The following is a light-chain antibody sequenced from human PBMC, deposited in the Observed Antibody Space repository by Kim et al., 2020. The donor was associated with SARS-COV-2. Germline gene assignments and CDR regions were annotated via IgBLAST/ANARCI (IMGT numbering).Light chain of an antibody. CDR3: QTWGTGIHVV. CDR2: LNSDGSH. V-gene: IGLV4-69*01. Sequence: GKLTGTLGGGTSGDAIAGHQQQPEKGPRYLMRLNSDGSHSKGDGIPDRFSGSSSGAERYLTISSLQSEDEADYYCQTWGTGIHVVFGGGTQLTVL. CDR1: GGTSGDA. J-gene: IGLJ2*01.